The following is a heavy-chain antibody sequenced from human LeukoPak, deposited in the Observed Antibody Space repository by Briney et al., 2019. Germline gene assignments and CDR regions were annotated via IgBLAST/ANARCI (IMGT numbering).Heavy chain of an antibody. CDR2: ISGSGGTT. CDR1: GFTFSSYG. CDR3: AKDITMVRGVILDYYYGMDV. D-gene: IGHD3-10*01. J-gene: IGHJ6*02. Sequence: GGSLRLSCAASGFTFSSYGMNWVRQAPGKGLEWVSGISGSGGTTYYADSVKGRFAISRDNSKNSLYLQMNSLRTEDTALYYCAKDITMVRGVILDYYYGMDVWGQGTTVTVSS. V-gene: IGHV3-43*02.